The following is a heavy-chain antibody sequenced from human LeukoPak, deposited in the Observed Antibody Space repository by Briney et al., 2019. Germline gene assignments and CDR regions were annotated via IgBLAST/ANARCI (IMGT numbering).Heavy chain of an antibody. V-gene: IGHV5-51*01. CDR3: ARTSWFGVDY. CDR2: IYPGDSDT. Sequence: GESLKISCKDSGDDFTSHWIGWVRQMPGKGLEWMGIIYPGDSDTRYSPSFQGHVTISADKSISTAYLQWSSLTASDTAMYYCARTSWFGVDYWGQGTLVTVSS. J-gene: IGHJ4*02. D-gene: IGHD3-10*01. CDR1: GDDFTSHW.